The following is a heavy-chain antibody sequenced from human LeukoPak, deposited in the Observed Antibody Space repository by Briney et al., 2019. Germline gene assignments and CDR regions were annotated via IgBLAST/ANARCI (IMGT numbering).Heavy chain of an antibody. Sequence: ASVKVSCKASGYTFTSYDINWVRQATGQGLEWMGWMNPNSANTGYAQKFQGRVTMTRNTSISTAYMELTSLRSADTAVDYCAREYQLLGTVYNYFDPWGQGTLVTVSS. CDR2: MNPNSANT. J-gene: IGHJ5*02. CDR1: GYTFTSYD. CDR3: AREYQLLGTVYNYFDP. V-gene: IGHV1-8*01. D-gene: IGHD2-2*01.